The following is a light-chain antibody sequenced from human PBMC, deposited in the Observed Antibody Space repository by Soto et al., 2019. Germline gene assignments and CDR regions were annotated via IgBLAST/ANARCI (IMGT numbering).Light chain of an antibody. CDR1: QSISSW. CDR3: QQYESYPLT. Sequence: DSQMTQYPSTLSASIGDRATITCRAGQSISSWFAWYQQKPGKAPKLLISKASTLQSGVPPRFSGSGSGTEFTLTISSLQPDDFATYYCQQYESYPLTFGGGTKVEIK. J-gene: IGKJ4*01. CDR2: KAS. V-gene: IGKV1-5*03.